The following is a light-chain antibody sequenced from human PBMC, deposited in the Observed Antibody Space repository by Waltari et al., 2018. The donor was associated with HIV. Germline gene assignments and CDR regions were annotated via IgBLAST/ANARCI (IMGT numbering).Light chain of an antibody. CDR1: QSLLHSNGYNY. CDR2: LGS. V-gene: IGKV2-28*01. J-gene: IGKJ4*01. Sequence: DIVVVKMPLSLPVDPGEPSSICFSSSQSLLHSNGYNYLDWYLQKPGQSPQLLIYLGSNRASGVPDRFSGSGSGTDFTLKISRVEAEDVWVYYCMQALQTPLFGGGTKVEIK. CDR3: MQALQTPL.